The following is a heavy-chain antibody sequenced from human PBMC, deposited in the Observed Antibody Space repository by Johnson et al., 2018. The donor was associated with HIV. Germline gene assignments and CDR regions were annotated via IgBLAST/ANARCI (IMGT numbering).Heavy chain of an antibody. CDR1: GISFSSYW. CDR2: IKSDGTST. V-gene: IGHV3-74*01. CDR3: ARAGIVFDI. D-gene: IGHD2-15*01. Sequence: VQLVESGGGLVQPGGSLRLSCVASGISFSSYWMHWVRQAPGKGLVWVSRIKSDGTSTNYADSVKGRFTISRDNAKDTLYLQLNSLTAEDTAVYHCARAGIVFDIWGQGTMVTVSS. J-gene: IGHJ3*02.